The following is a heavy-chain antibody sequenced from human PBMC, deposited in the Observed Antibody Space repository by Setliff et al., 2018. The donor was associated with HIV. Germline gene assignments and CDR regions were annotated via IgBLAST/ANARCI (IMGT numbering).Heavy chain of an antibody. CDR3: ATSTIAAAGASRADLDP. V-gene: IGHV1-69*10. CDR1: GGSLRSYV. CDR2: IIPMLGIT. Sequence: SVKVSCKASGGSLRSYVINWARQAPGQGLEWMGGIIPMLGITNYAQNFQGRLAITADKSTTVSDMELSSLRSEDAAFYFCATSTIAAAGASRADLDPWGQGTLVTVSS. J-gene: IGHJ5*02. D-gene: IGHD6-13*01.